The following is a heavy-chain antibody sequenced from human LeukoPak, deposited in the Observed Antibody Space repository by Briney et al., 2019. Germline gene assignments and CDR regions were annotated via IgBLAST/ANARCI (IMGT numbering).Heavy chain of an antibody. Sequence: KPSETLSLTCVVSGASFSDSYWSWIRQPPGRSLEWIGEIHHSGFTNYNPSLKSRVTISVDTSKNQFSLKLTSVTAADTAVYYCSRGGLGGSAFDIWGQGTMVTVSS. CDR3: SRGGLGGSAFDI. V-gene: IGHV4-34*01. D-gene: IGHD3/OR15-3a*01. CDR1: GASFSDSY. J-gene: IGHJ3*02. CDR2: IHHSGFT.